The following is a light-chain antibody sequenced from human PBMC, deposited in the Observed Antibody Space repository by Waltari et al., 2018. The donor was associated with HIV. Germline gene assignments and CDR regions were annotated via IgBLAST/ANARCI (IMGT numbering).Light chain of an antibody. CDR2: GKN. J-gene: IGLJ1*01. V-gene: IGLV1-44*01. CDR3: AAWDDSLNGQGV. Sequence: QSVLTQPPSASGTPGQRVTISCSGSNSNIGSNTVNWYQQVPGMPPKLVIYGKNQRPPGVADRFSGTKSGTSASLAISGLQSEDEADYYCAAWDDSLNGQGVFGTGTRVTVL. CDR1: NSNIGSNT.